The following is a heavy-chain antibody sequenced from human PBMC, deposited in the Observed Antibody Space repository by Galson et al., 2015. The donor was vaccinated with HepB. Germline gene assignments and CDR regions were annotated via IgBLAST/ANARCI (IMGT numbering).Heavy chain of an antibody. D-gene: IGHD6-19*01. CDR3: ARDVGGREWLVPGWFDP. CDR1: GLSFRSCG. CDR2: IWHDGSKK. Sequence: SLRLSCATSGLSFRSCGMHWVRQAPGKGLEWVAVIWHDGSKKYYGDSVKGRFTISRDDSKNTLYLQMNSLRVEDTAMYYCARDVGGREWLVPGWFDPWGQGTLVTVSS. V-gene: IGHV3-33*01. J-gene: IGHJ5*02.